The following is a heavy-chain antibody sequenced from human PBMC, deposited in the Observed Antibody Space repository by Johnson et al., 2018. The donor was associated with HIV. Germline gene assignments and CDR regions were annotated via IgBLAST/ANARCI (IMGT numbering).Heavy chain of an antibody. CDR1: GFSFHSYC. CDR2: IKQDGSEK. V-gene: IGHV3-7*05. Sequence: VQLVESGGGLVQPGVSLRLSCAASGFSFHSYCMTWVRQAPGKGLEWVANIKQDGSEKHYVDSLKGRFTISRDNAKNSLYLQMNTLRADDTAVYYCARAFEVGPSERVVDGFDIWGQGTMVTVSS. J-gene: IGHJ3*02. D-gene: IGHD3-3*01. CDR3: ARAFEVGPSERVVDGFDI.